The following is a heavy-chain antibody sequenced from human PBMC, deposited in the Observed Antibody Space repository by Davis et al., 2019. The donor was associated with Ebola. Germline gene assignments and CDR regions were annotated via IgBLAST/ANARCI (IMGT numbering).Heavy chain of an antibody. CDR3: ARDRLARHYYYYGMDV. V-gene: IGHV3-30*03. CDR1: GFTFSTYS. Sequence: GESLKISCAASGFTFSTYSMNWVRQAPGKGLEWVAVISYDGSNKYYADSVKGRFTISRDNSKNTLYLQMNSLRAEDTAVYYCARDRLARHYYYYGMDVWGQGTTVTVSS. D-gene: IGHD6-25*01. CDR2: ISYDGSNK. J-gene: IGHJ6*02.